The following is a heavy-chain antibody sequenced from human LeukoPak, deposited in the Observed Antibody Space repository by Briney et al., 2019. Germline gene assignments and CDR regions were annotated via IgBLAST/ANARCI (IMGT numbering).Heavy chain of an antibody. J-gene: IGHJ4*02. CDR2: IYPGDSDT. V-gene: IGHV5-51*01. CDR1: AYTFDSYW. CDR3: ARFRLSRFGERGDY. Sequence: GESLKISCKGSAYTFDSYWIGWVRQVPGKGLEWMGIIYPGDSDTRYSPSFQGQVIISADKSISTAYLQWRRLKASDTAMYYCARFRLSRFGERGDYWGQGTLVTVSS. D-gene: IGHD3-10*01.